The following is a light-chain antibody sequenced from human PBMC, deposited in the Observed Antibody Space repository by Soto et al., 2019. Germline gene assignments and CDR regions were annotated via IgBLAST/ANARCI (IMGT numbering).Light chain of an antibody. CDR3: QQYDIWPWT. CDR1: HSVRSN. V-gene: IGKV3-15*01. Sequence: EIVMTQSPATLSVSPGEGATLSCRASHSVRSNLAWYQQKPGQAPRLLIFGSFTRAPGVPSGFSGSGSGTEFTLTISSLQSEDFALYYCQQYDIWPWTFGQGTKVDIK. J-gene: IGKJ1*01. CDR2: GSF.